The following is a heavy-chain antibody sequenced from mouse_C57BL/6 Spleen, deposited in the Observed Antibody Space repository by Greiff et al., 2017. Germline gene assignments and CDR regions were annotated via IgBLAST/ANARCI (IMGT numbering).Heavy chain of an antibody. V-gene: IGHV1-69*01. D-gene: IGHD4-1*01. J-gene: IGHJ1*03. CDR1: GYTFTSYW. Sequence: QVQLQQPGAELVMPGASVKLSCKASGYTFTSYWMHWVKQRPGQGLEWIGEIDPSDSYTNYNQKFKGKSTLTVDKSSSTVYMQLSSLTSEDSAVYYCARGGTGRYFDVWGTGTTVTVSS. CDR2: IDPSDSYT. CDR3: ARGGTGRYFDV.